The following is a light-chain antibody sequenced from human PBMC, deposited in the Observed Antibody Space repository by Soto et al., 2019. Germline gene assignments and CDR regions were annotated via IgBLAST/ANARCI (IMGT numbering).Light chain of an antibody. Sequence: DIQMTQSPSTLSASVGDRVTITCRASQSISSWLAWYQQKPGKAPKLLIYDASSLESGVPSRFSGSGSGTEYTLTISSLQPDDFAPYYCQQYNIYSYTFGQGTKLEIK. CDR2: DAS. V-gene: IGKV1-5*01. CDR3: QQYNIYSYT. J-gene: IGKJ2*01. CDR1: QSISSW.